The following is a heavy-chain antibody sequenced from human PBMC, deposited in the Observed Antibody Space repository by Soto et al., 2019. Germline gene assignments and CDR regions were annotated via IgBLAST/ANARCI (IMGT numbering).Heavy chain of an antibody. Sequence: GGSLRLSCAASGFTFSSYGMHWVRQAPGKGLEWVAVIWYDGSNKYYADSVKGRFTISRDNSKNTLYLQMNSLRAEDTAVYYCARDSLYSSSFDIFDYWGQGTLVTVSS. CDR3: ARDSLYSSSFDIFDY. V-gene: IGHV3-33*01. CDR2: IWYDGSNK. J-gene: IGHJ4*02. D-gene: IGHD6-6*01. CDR1: GFTFSSYG.